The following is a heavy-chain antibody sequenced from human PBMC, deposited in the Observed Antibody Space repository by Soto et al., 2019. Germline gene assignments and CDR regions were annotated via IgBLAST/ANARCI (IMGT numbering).Heavy chain of an antibody. D-gene: IGHD3-3*01. CDR3: ATAPPVDYDFWSGYVMDV. J-gene: IGHJ6*02. V-gene: IGHV4-61*01. Sequence: SETLSLTCTVSGGSVSSGSYYWSWIRLPPGKGLEWIGYIYYSGSTNYNPSLKSRVTISVDTSKNQFSLKLSSVTAADTAVYYCATAPPVDYDFWSGYVMDVWGQGTTVTVSS. CDR1: GGSVSSGSYY. CDR2: IYYSGST.